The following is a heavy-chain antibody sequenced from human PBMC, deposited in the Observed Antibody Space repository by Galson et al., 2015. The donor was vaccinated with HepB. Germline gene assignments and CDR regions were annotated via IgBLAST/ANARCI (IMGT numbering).Heavy chain of an antibody. Sequence: SVKVSCKASGYTFSSYDINWVRQATGQGLEWMGWMNPNSGDTGYAQEFQGRVTMTRNTSISTAYMELSSLRSEDTAVYYCARGPVVVPAARSQGYYYYMDVWGKGTTVTVSS. CDR1: GYTFSSYD. CDR3: ARGPVVVPAARSQGYYYYMDV. CDR2: MNPNSGDT. D-gene: IGHD2-2*01. J-gene: IGHJ6*03. V-gene: IGHV1-8*01.